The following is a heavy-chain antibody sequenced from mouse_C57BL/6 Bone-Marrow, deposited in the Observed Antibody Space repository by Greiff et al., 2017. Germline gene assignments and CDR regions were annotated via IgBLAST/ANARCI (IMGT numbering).Heavy chain of an antibody. Sequence: VQLKESGAELVRPGASVKLSCTASGFNIKDDYMHWVKQRPEQGLEWIGWIDPENGDTEYASKFQGKATITADTSTNTAYLQLSSRTSEDTAVYYCTTIITTGDWGQGTTLTVSA. D-gene: IGHD1-2*01. CDR1: GFNIKDDY. J-gene: IGHJ2*01. V-gene: IGHV14-4*01. CDR3: TTIITTGD. CDR2: IDPENGDT.